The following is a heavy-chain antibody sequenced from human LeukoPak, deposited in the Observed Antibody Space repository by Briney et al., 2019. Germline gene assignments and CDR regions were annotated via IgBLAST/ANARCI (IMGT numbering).Heavy chain of an antibody. J-gene: IGHJ6*02. V-gene: IGHV3-66*02. CDR1: GFTVSNNY. CDR3: ARVGPHTSYAMDV. D-gene: IGHD1-26*01. Sequence: PGGSLRLSCAASGFTVSNNYMNWVRQAPGKGLEWVSVINTGGTTQYADSVKGRCTISRGTSKNMLYLQMSSLTTEDTAVYYCARVGPHTSYAMDVWGQGTTVTASS. CDR2: INTGGTT.